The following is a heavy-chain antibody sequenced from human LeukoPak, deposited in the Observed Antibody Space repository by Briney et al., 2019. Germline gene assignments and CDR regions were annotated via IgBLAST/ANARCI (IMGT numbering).Heavy chain of an antibody. D-gene: IGHD1-26*01. CDR2: ISSSSDYI. CDR1: GFRFPSYS. J-gene: IGHJ4*02. Sequence: GGSLRLSCVASGFRFPSYSLSWVRQAPGKGLEWASYISSSSDYIYYADSVQGRFTISRDNAKNSLYLQMDSLRAEDTAVYYCARDLGWYYFDYWSQGTLVTVSS. CDR3: ARDLGWYYFDY. V-gene: IGHV3-21*01.